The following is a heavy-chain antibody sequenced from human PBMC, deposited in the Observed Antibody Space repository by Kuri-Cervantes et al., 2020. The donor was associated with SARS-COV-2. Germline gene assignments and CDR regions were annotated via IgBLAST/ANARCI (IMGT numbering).Heavy chain of an antibody. CDR3: ASRRGSGDDDY. D-gene: IGHD5-12*01. J-gene: IGHJ4*02. V-gene: IGHV4-38-2*02. CDR1: GYSISSGYY. Sequence: SETLSLTCTVSGYSISSGYYWGLIRQPPGRGPEWIGSIYYSGGTYYNPSLKSRVTISADTSKNQFSLQLSSVTAADTAVYYCASRRGSGDDDYWGQGTLVTVSS. CDR2: IYYSGGT.